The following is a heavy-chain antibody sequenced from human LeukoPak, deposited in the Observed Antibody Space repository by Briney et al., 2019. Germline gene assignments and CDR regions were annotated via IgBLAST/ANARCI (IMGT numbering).Heavy chain of an antibody. CDR1: GFTFSSYA. J-gene: IGHJ4*02. CDR3: ARDSGFSGTQRGEY. D-gene: IGHD3/OR15-3a*01. Sequence: GGSLRLYCAASGFTFSSYAMHWVRQAPGKGLEWVAVISYDGSNKYYSDSVKGRFTISRDNSKNTLYLQMNSLRAEDTAVYYCARDSGFSGTQRGEYWGQGALVAVSS. CDR2: ISYDGSNK. V-gene: IGHV3-30*04.